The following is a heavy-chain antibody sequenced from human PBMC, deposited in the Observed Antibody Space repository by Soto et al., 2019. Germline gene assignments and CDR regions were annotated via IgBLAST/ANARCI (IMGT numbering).Heavy chain of an antibody. CDR2: IYYSGST. J-gene: IGHJ4*02. CDR3: ARHISMVVAATLIDY. V-gene: IGHV4-39*01. Sequence: SETLSLTCTVSGGSISRSSYYWGWIRQPPGKGLEWIGSIYYSGSTYYNPSLKSRVTISVDTSKNQFSLKLSSVTAADTAVYYCARHISMVVAATLIDYWGQGTLVTVSS. CDR1: GGSISRSSYY. D-gene: IGHD2-15*01.